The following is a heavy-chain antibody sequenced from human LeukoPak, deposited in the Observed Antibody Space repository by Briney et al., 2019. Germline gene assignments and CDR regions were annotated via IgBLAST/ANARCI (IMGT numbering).Heavy chain of an antibody. Sequence: SETLSLTCTVSGGSISSYYWSWIRQPPGKGLEWIGYIYTSGSTNYNPSLKSRVTISVGTSKNQFSLKLSSVTAADTAVYYCARTIVVVPAASAVRYFDYWGQGTLVTVSS. CDR2: IYTSGST. J-gene: IGHJ4*02. D-gene: IGHD2-2*01. V-gene: IGHV4-4*09. CDR1: GGSISSYY. CDR3: ARTIVVVPAASAVRYFDY.